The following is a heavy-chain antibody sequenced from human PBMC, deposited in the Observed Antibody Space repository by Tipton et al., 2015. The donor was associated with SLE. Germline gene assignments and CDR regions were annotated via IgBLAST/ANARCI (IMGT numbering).Heavy chain of an antibody. D-gene: IGHD2-15*01. Sequence: TLSLTCTVSGGSMGGYYWSWIRQPAGKGLEWIGRIYISGSTNSNPSLKSRVTMSVDTSKNQFSLKLRSVTAADTAVYYCAGAWQGYCSGGTCYVLDYWGQGTLVTVSS. CDR1: GGSMGGYY. CDR3: AGAWQGYCSGGTCYVLDY. CDR2: IYISGST. V-gene: IGHV4-4*07. J-gene: IGHJ4*02.